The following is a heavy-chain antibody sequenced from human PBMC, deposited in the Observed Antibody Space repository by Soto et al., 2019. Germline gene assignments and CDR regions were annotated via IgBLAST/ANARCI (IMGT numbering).Heavy chain of an antibody. CDR2: ISSSGSTI. V-gene: IGHV3-11*01. D-gene: IGHD2-2*01. J-gene: IGHJ4*02. CDR1: GFTFSDYY. Sequence: GGSLRLSCAASGFTFSDYYMSWIRQAPGKGLEWVSYISSSGSTIYYADSVKGRFTISRDNAKNSLYLQMNSLRAEDTAVYYCARDWSRRYCSSTSCYLDYWGQGTLVTVSS. CDR3: ARDWSRRYCSSTSCYLDY.